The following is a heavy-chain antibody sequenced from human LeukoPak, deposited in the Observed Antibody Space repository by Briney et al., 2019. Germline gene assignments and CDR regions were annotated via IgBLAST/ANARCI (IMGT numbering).Heavy chain of an antibody. CDR3: ITDLG. V-gene: IGHV3-9*01. D-gene: IGHD7-27*01. CDR1: GFTFDDYA. J-gene: IGHJ4*02. Sequence: GGSLRLSCAASGFTFDDYAMHWVRQAPGKGLEWVSGISWNSGSIGYADSVKGRFTISRDNAKNSLYLQMNSLRVEDTAVYYCITDLGWGQGTLVTVSS. CDR2: ISWNSGSI.